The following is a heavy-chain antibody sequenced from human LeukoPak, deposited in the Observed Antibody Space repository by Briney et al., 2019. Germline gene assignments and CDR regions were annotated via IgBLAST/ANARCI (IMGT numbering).Heavy chain of an antibody. D-gene: IGHD6-19*01. V-gene: IGHV3-30*14. CDR2: ISYDGGNE. J-gene: IGHJ4*02. Sequence: PGRSLRLSCAPSGFIFDTYAMRCVRQAPGKGLEWVALISYDGGNENYADSVKGRFTISRDKAKNMLFLQMDSLRVDDPAVYHCARDPPFTSGWSQNFFDHWGQGTPATVSS. CDR1: GFIFDTYA. CDR3: ARDPPFTSGWSQNFFDH.